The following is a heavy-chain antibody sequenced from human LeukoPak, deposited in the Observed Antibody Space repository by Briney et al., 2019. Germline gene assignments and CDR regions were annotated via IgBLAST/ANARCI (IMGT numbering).Heavy chain of an antibody. J-gene: IGHJ4*02. CDR1: GFTFSSYS. CDR2: ISSSGSTI. D-gene: IGHD1-1*01. Sequence: GGSLRLSCAASGFTFSSYSMNWVRQAPRKGLEWVSYISSSGSTIYYAGSVKGRFTISRDNAQNSLYLQLNSLRAEDTAVYYCARSRQLEPYFDYWGQGTLVTVSS. CDR3: ARSRQLEPYFDY. V-gene: IGHV3-48*01.